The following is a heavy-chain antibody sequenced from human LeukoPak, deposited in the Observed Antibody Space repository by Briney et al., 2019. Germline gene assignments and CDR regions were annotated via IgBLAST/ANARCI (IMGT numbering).Heavy chain of an antibody. J-gene: IGHJ5*02. CDR2: ISGSGGST. CDR3: ARRDDGDYSVRPTWFDP. CDR1: GFTFSSYA. V-gene: IGHV3-23*01. Sequence: GGSLRLSCAASGFTFSSYAMSWVRQAPGKGLEWVSAISGSGGSTYYADSVKGRFTISRDNSKNTLYLQMNSLRAEDTAVYYCARRDDGDYSVRPTWFDPWGQGTLVTVSS. D-gene: IGHD4-17*01.